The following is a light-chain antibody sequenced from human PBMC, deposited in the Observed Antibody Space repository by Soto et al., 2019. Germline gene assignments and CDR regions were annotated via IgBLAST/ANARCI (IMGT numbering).Light chain of an antibody. CDR2: EAS. CDR1: QDINNY. CDR3: QQDENLLT. J-gene: IGKJ4*01. Sequence: DIQMTQSPSSLSASVGDRVTITCQACQDINNYLNWYQQKPGKAPKLLIYEASNLETGVPSRFSGSGSGKDFTFTISSLQAEDIATYYCQQDENLLTFGGGTKVEIK. V-gene: IGKV1-33*01.